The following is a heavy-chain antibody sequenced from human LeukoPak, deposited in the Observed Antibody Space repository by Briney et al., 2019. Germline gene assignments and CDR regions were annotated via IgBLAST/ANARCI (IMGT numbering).Heavy chain of an antibody. CDR1: GFTFSSYA. Sequence: GRSLRLSCAASGFTFSSYAMHWVRQAPGKGLEWVAIISYDGSNEYYADSVKGRFTISRDNSKNTLYLQMNSLRDDDMALYYCARGNSGSYSQDWFDPWGQGTLVTVSS. J-gene: IGHJ5*02. CDR2: ISYDGSNE. CDR3: ARGNSGSYSQDWFDP. D-gene: IGHD1-26*01. V-gene: IGHV3-30*04.